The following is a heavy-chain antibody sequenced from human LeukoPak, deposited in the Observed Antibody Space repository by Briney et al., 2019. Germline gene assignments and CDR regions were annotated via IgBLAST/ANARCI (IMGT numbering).Heavy chain of an antibody. D-gene: IGHD2-15*01. J-gene: IGHJ4*02. CDR2: IIPIFGTA. V-gene: IGHV1-69*01. Sequence: SVKVSCKASGGTFSRYAINWVRQAPGQGLEWMGGIIPIFGTANYAQKFQGRVTITADESTSTAYLELSSLRSEDTAVYYCARSRGSCYSCGDYWGQGTLVTVSS. CDR3: ARSRGSCYSCGDY. CDR1: GGTFSRYA.